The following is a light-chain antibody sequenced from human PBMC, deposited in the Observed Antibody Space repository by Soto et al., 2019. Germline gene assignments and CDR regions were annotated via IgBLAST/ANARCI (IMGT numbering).Light chain of an antibody. J-gene: IGLJ1*01. Sequence: QSALTQPASVSGSPGQSITISCTGTSSDVGSYNLVSWYQQHPGKAPKLMIYEVSKRPSGVSNRFSGSKSGNTASLTISGLQAEDEADYYCCSXAGSSTYVFGTGTKXTV. CDR2: EVS. V-gene: IGLV2-23*02. CDR1: SSDVGSYNL. CDR3: CSXAGSSTYV.